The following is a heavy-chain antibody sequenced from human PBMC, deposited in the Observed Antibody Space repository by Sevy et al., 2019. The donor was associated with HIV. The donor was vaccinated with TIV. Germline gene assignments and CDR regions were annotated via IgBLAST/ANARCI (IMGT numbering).Heavy chain of an antibody. CDR1: GFTFRNYW. D-gene: IGHD2-21*01. J-gene: IGHJ3*02. V-gene: IGHV3-74*01. CDR3: TMPVRCGERLPFDI. Sequence: GGSLRLSCEASGFTFRNYWMYWVRQAPGKGLVWVSLINTDGSTIIYADSVKGRFTISRDIAKNTLYLEMNSLRAEDTAIYYCTMPVRCGERLPFDIWGQGTMVTVSS. CDR2: INTDGSTI.